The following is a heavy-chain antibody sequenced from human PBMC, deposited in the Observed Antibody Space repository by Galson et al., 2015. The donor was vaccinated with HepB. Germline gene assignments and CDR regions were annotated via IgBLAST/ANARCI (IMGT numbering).Heavy chain of an antibody. Sequence: LSLTCTVSGGSISSGDYYWSWIRQPPGKGLEWIGYIYYSGSTYYNPSLKSRVTISVDTSKNQFSLKLSSVTAADTAVYYCARAPHSSSWTKDAFDIWGQGTMVTVSS. CDR3: ARAPHSSSWTKDAFDI. J-gene: IGHJ3*02. D-gene: IGHD6-13*01. CDR2: IYYSGST. CDR1: GGSISSGDYY. V-gene: IGHV4-30-4*01.